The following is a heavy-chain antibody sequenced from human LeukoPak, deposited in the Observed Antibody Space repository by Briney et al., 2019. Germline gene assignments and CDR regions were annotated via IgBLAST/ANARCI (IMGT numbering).Heavy chain of an antibody. CDR3: TRHSVDYGASIAGGNYYYGLDV. CDR2: IRTKGNTYET. J-gene: IGHJ6*04. V-gene: IGHV3-73*01. CDR1: GFTFIGCA. Sequence: GGALKLSRADSGFTFIGCAMHEVRPASWKGLERVGRIRTKGNTYETEYAASVKGRFAISRDDSTNTAYLQMNSLKTEDTAVYYCTRHSVDYGASIAGGNYYYGLDVWGKGTTVTVSS. D-gene: IGHD4-17*01.